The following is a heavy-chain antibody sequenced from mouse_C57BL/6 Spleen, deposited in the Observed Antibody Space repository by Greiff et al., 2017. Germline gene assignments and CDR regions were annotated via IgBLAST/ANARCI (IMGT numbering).Heavy chain of an antibody. V-gene: IGHV1-82*01. Sequence: QVQLQQSGPELVKPGASVKISCKASGYAFSSSWMNWVKQRPGKGLEWIGRIYPGDGDTNYNGKFKGKATLTADKSSSTAYMQLSSLTSEDSAVYFCARDGSSLGWYFDVWGTGTTVTVSS. J-gene: IGHJ1*03. CDR1: GYAFSSSW. CDR3: ARDGSSLGWYFDV. CDR2: IYPGDGDT. D-gene: IGHD1-1*01.